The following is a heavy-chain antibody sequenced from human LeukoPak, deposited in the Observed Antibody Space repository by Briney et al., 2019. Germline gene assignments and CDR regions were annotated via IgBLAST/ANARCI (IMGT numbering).Heavy chain of an antibody. CDR2: ISSSSSYI. CDR3: AKDRMGIVVVVAATTPRFHGY. Sequence: GGSLRLSCAASGFTFSSYSMNWVRQAPGKGLEWVSSISSSSSYIYYADSVKGRFTISRDNSKNTLYLQMNSLRAEDTAVYYCAKDRMGIVVVVAATTPRFHGYWGQGTLVTVSS. CDR1: GFTFSSYS. V-gene: IGHV3-21*01. D-gene: IGHD2-15*01. J-gene: IGHJ4*02.